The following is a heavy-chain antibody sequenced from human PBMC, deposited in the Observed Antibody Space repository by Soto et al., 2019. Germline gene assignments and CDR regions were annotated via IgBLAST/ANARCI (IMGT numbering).Heavy chain of an antibody. J-gene: IGHJ4*02. Sequence: QITLKESGPTLVKPTQTLTLTCTFSGFSLSTSGVGVGWIRQPPGKALEWLAIIFWDDDKRYSPSLRSRLTTXKXTXXNQVVLTMTNMDPIDTAAECGGGGAGGGGGGCYDYWGQGTLVTVSS. CDR3: GGGAGGGGGGCYDY. V-gene: IGHV2-5*02. D-gene: IGHD2-15*01. CDR2: IFWDDDK. CDR1: GFSLSTSGVG.